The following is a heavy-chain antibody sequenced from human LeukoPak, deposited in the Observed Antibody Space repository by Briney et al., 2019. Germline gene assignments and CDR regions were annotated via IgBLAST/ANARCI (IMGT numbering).Heavy chain of an antibody. D-gene: IGHD5-12*01. V-gene: IGHV4-39*07. CDR3: ARVSGYHWESFYDY. J-gene: IGHJ4*02. CDR1: GGSISSSSYY. CDR2: IYYSGST. Sequence: SETLSLTCTVSGGSISSSSYYWGWIRQPPGKGLEWIGSIYYSGSTYYNPSLKSRVTISVDTSKNQFSLKLRSVTAADTAVYYSARVSGYHWESFYDYWGQGTLVTVSS.